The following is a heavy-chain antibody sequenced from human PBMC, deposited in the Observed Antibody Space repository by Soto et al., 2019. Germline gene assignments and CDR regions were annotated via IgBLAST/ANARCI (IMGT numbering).Heavy chain of an antibody. V-gene: IGHV4-59*01. CDR2: IYYSGST. CDR1: GGSITSYY. D-gene: IGHD6-19*01. Sequence: QVPLQESGPGLLKPSETLSLTCTVSGGSITSYYSSWIRQPPGKGLEWIGYIYYSGSTNYNPSLKSPVTISVDTSKNQFSLKLSSVTAADTAVYYCARDFPSSGWRGSNWDFDLWGRGTLVTVSS. J-gene: IGHJ2*01. CDR3: ARDFPSSGWRGSNWDFDL.